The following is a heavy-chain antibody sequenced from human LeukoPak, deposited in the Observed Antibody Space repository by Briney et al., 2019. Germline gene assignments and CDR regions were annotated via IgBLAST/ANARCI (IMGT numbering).Heavy chain of an antibody. Sequence: GASVKVSCRASGYTFTSYGISWVRQAPGQGLEWMGWISAYDGNTNSAQKFQGRVTMTTDTSTSTAYMELRSLRSDDTAVYYCARDAYGSGKGYFDYWGQGTLVTVSS. J-gene: IGHJ4*02. CDR1: GYTFTSYG. D-gene: IGHD3-10*01. V-gene: IGHV1-18*01. CDR3: ARDAYGSGKGYFDY. CDR2: ISAYDGNT.